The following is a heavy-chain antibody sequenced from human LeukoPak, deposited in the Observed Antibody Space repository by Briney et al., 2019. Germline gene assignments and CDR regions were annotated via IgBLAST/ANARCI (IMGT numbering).Heavy chain of an antibody. CDR2: IWYGGSNK. Sequence: GGSLTLSCAASGFTFSSYGRHWVRQSPGKGREGGGDIWYGGSNKYYADSVKGRFTISRHNSKNTLYLQMNSLRAEDTAVYYCARQVAGAACPFDYYYYMDVWGKGTTVTVSS. D-gene: IGHD6-6*01. CDR1: GFTFSSYG. J-gene: IGHJ6*03. CDR3: ARQVAGAACPFDYYYYMDV. V-gene: IGHV3-33*01.